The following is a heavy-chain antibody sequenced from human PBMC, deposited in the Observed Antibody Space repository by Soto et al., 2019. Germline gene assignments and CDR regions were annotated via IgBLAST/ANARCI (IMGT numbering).Heavy chain of an antibody. CDR1: GFTVSDNY. CDR2: IYRGGSL. J-gene: IGHJ2*01. CDR3: ARMHCSGGNCYPDWYFDL. Sequence: EVQLVESGGGLVQPGGSLRLSCAASGFTVSDNYVNWVRQAPGKGLEWVSIIYRGGSLFYADSVKGRFTISRDASKNTVHLEMTSLRVDDTAVYHCARMHCSGGNCYPDWYFDLWGRGTLVTVSS. V-gene: IGHV3-66*01. D-gene: IGHD2-15*01.